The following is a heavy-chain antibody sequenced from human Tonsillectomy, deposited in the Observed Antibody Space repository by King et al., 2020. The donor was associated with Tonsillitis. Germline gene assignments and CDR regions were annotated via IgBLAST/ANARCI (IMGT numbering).Heavy chain of an antibody. Sequence: QLVQSGGGVVQPGGSLRLSCAASGFTFSNYGIHWVRQAPGKGLEWVAFIRYDGSNKYYADSVKGRFTISRDNSKNTLYLQMNSLRAEDTAVYYCSKEAYDSSGYDYYFHHWGQGTLVTVSS. CDR1: GFTFSNYG. D-gene: IGHD3-22*01. V-gene: IGHV3-30*02. J-gene: IGHJ1*01. CDR3: SKEAYDSSGYDYYFHH. CDR2: IRYDGSNK.